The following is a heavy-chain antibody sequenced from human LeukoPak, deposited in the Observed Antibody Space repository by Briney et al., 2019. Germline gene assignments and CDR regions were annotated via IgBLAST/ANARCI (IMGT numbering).Heavy chain of an antibody. CDR2: ISYDGRNK. J-gene: IGHJ3*02. CDR1: GFTFSSYG. V-gene: IGHV3-30*18. Sequence: PGGSLCLSCAASGFTFSSYGMHWVRQAPGKGLEWVAVISYDGRNKYYADSVKGRFTISSDNSKNTLYLQMNSLRAEDTAVYYCAKDRAVYCSSTSCYGGGDAFDIWGQGTMVTVSS. CDR3: AKDRAVYCSSTSCYGGGDAFDI. D-gene: IGHD2-2*01.